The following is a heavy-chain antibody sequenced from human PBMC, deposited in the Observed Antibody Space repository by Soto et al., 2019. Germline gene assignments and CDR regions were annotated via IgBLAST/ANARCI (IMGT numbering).Heavy chain of an antibody. CDR2: IKEDGSEK. V-gene: IGHV3-7*03. Sequence: GGSLRLSCAASGFTFSSYWMSWVRQAPGKGLEWVANIKEDGSEKYYMDSVKGRFTISRDNAKNSLYLQMNSLRAEDTAMYYCATSGYTDSWYSFDYWGQGTLVTVSS. CDR3: ATSGYTDSWYSFDY. CDR1: GFTFSSYW. J-gene: IGHJ4*02. D-gene: IGHD6-13*01.